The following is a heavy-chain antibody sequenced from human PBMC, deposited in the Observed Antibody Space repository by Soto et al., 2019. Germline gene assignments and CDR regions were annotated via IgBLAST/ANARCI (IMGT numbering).Heavy chain of an antibody. Sequence: QVQLVQSGAEVKKPGSSVKVSCKASGGTFSSYTISWVRQAPGQGLEWMGRIIPILGIANYAQKFQGRVTITADKSTSTAYMELSSLRSEDTAVYYCACLDCSGARTDYWGQGTLVTVSS. D-gene: IGHD2-15*01. CDR1: GGTFSSYT. CDR2: IIPILGIA. V-gene: IGHV1-69*02. CDR3: ACLDCSGARTDY. J-gene: IGHJ4*02.